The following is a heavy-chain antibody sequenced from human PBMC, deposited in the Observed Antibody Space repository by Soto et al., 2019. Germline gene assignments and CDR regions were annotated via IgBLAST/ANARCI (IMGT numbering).Heavy chain of an antibody. Sequence: EVQLLESGGGLVQPGGSLRLSCAASGFTFINFAMSWVRQAPGKGLEWVSTIHSGGTYYADSGRGRFTISRDNSKNTLSLQMNSLRAEDTAVYYCAKATHNAEGGYCRSNSCAAEYFQNWGQGTLVSVSS. J-gene: IGHJ1*01. D-gene: IGHD2-2*01. V-gene: IGHV3-23*01. CDR1: GFTFINFA. CDR3: AKATHNAEGGYCRSNSCAAEYFQN. CDR2: IHSGGT.